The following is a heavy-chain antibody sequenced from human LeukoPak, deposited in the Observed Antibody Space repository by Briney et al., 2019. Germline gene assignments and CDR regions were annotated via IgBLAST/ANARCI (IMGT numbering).Heavy chain of an antibody. CDR3: ARIWAPSSTIDY. CDR2: IHDSGST. Sequence: PSETLSLTCTVSGASISSGDYHWNWIRQPPGKGLEWIGFIHDSGSTYYNPSLKSRVTISVDTSKNQFSLKLSSVTAADTAVYYCARIWAPSSTIDYWGQGTLVTVSS. J-gene: IGHJ4*02. V-gene: IGHV4-30-4*01. D-gene: IGHD5/OR15-5a*01. CDR1: GASISSGDYH.